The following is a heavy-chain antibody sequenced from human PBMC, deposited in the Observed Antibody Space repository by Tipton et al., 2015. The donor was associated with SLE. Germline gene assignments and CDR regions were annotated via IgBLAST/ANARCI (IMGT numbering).Heavy chain of an antibody. CDR1: GGSFSGYY. Sequence: TLSLTCAVYGGSFSGYYWSWIRQPPGKGLEWIGYIYYSGSTNYNPSLKSRVTISVDTSKNQFSLKLSSVTAADTAVYYCARERWDYYDSSGYYPYFDYWGQGTLVTVSS. J-gene: IGHJ4*02. V-gene: IGHV4-59*01. CDR2: IYYSGST. CDR3: ARERWDYYDSSGYYPYFDY. D-gene: IGHD3-22*01.